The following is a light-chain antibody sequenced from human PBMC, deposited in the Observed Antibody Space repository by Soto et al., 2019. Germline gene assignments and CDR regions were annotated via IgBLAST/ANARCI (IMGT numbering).Light chain of an antibody. CDR3: QSFHPNLNAVV. Sequence: QYVLTQPPSVSEAPGQSVTLSCFGSVSNIWAGYYVYWYQQLPGVAPKLLIFDSTNLPSGVPGRFSCSKCGSSSSLAITGLLAQDESPFLCQSFHPNLNAVVLGGRT. CDR2: DST. CDR1: VSNIWAGYY. J-gene: IGLJ2*01. V-gene: IGLV1-40*01.